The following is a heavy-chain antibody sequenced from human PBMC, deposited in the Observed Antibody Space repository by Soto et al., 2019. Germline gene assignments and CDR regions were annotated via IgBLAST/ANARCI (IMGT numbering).Heavy chain of an antibody. CDR2: IYYSGST. Sequence: QVQLQESGPGLVKPSETLSLTCTVSGGSISTYYWSWIRQPPGKGLEWIGYIYYSGSTNYNPSLTSRVTISVDTSKNQFSLKLSSVTAADTAVYYCASHTGPHDYWGQGTLVTVSS. V-gene: IGHV4-59*01. CDR1: GGSISTYY. CDR3: ASHTGPHDY. J-gene: IGHJ4*02. D-gene: IGHD3-10*01.